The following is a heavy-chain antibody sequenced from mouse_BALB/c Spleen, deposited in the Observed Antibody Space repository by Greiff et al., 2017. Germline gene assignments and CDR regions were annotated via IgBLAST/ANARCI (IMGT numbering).Heavy chain of an antibody. CDR1: GFSLTSYG. CDR3: ARGHYDYDWFAY. CDR2: IWSGGST. J-gene: IGHJ3*01. Sequence: VKVVESGPGLVQPSQSLSITCTVSGFSLTSYGVHWVRQSPGKGLEWLGVIWSGGSTDYNAAFISRLSISKDNSKSQVFFKMNSLQANDTAIYYCARGHYDYDWFAYWGQGTLVTVSA. D-gene: IGHD2-4*01. V-gene: IGHV2-2*02.